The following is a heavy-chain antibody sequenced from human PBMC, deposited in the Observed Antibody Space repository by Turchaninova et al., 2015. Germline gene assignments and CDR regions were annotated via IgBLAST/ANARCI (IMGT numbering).Heavy chain of an antibody. V-gene: IGHV4-34*01. D-gene: IGHD3-9*01. CDR1: GASFSDYY. CDR3: ARGLDHAKTGF. Sequence: QVQLQQWGAGLLKPSETLSLTCAGVGASFSDYYWSWIRQPPGKGLAWIGEIHPSGSTNYNPSLKSRVTISVDSSKNQFSLNLNSVTAADTAVYYCARGLDHAKTGFWGQGTLVTVSS. J-gene: IGHJ4*02. CDR2: IHPSGST.